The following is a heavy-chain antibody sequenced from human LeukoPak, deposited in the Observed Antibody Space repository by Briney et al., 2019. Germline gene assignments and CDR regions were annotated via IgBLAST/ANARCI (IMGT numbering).Heavy chain of an antibody. D-gene: IGHD6-19*01. CDR3: AGNGGWNYFDY. CDR1: GFTISSNY. CDR2: IYIGGST. J-gene: IGHJ4*02. Sequence: GGSLRLSCAAPGFTISSNYMSWVRQAPGKGLEWVSVIYIGGSTYYADSVKGRFTISRDNSKNTLYLQMNSLRAEDTAVYYCAGNGGWNYFDYWGQGTLVTVSS. V-gene: IGHV3-66*01.